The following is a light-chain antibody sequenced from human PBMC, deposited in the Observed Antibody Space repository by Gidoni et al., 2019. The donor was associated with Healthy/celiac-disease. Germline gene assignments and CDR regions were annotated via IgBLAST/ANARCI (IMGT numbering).Light chain of an antibody. CDR2: RNN. CDR1: SSNIGSNY. V-gene: IGLV1-47*01. CDR3: AAWDDSLSGV. Sequence: QSVLTQPPSASGTPGQRVTISCSGRSSNIGSNYVYWYQQLPGTAPKLLIYRNNQRPSGVPDRFSGSKSGTLASLAISGLRSEDEADYYCAAWDDSLSGVFGGGTKLTVL. J-gene: IGLJ2*01.